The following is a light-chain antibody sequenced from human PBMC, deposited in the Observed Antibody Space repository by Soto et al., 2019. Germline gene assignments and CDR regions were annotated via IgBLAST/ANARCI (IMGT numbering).Light chain of an antibody. CDR3: QQYGGVPYT. J-gene: IGKJ2*01. V-gene: IGKV3-20*01. CDR2: GAS. Sequence: EIVLTQSPGTLSLSPGQRATLSCRARESLSGDYLAWYQQRLGQAPRIFIYGASSGATGIPDRFSGSGSGTDFTLTISRLEPEDFAIYYCQQYGGVPYTFGQGTKVDIK. CDR1: ESLSGDY.